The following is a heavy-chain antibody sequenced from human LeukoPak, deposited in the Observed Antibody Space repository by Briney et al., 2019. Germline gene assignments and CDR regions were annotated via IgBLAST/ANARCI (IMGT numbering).Heavy chain of an antibody. Sequence: GESLTISCKTSGYTFTSYWIGCVRQTPRKGLECMGVIFPRDSDVRYSPSFQGQVTISADKSTNTAYLHWGSLKASDSAMYYCVRSLPGTLLRGYGMDVWGPGTTVTVS. CDR1: GYTFTSYW. CDR3: VRSLPGTLLRGYGMDV. D-gene: IGHD3-10*01. V-gene: IGHV5-51*01. CDR2: IFPRDSDV. J-gene: IGHJ6*02.